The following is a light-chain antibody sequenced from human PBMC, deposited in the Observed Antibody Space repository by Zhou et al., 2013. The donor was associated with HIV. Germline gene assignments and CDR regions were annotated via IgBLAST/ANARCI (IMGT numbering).Light chain of an antibody. CDR3: QQRSNWPIT. J-gene: IGKJ5*01. CDR1: QSVSSSY. Sequence: EIVLTQSPGTLSLSPGERATLSCRASQSVSSSYLAWYQQKPGQAPRLLIYDASRRATGIPARFSGSGSGRDFTLTISSLEPEDFAVYYCQQRSNWPITFGQGTRLEIK. V-gene: IGKV3D-20*02. CDR2: DAS.